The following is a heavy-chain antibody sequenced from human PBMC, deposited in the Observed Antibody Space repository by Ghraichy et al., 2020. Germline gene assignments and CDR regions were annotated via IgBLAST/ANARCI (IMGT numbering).Heavy chain of an antibody. CDR1: GDTFTNYD. Sequence: ASVKVSCKASGDTFTNYDINWVRQAPGQGLEWMGWMNPNSGNTGYGQKFQGRITMTRNTSISTAYMELSSLRSEDTAVYYCARGRGAISGYRRQDYWGQGTLVTVSS. CDR2: MNPNSGNT. J-gene: IGHJ4*02. CDR3: ARGRGAISGYRRQDY. D-gene: IGHD3-22*01. V-gene: IGHV1-8*02.